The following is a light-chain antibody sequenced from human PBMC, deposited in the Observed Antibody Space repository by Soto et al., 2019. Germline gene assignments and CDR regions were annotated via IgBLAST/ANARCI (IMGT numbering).Light chain of an antibody. V-gene: IGKV1-27*01. CDR2: AAS. J-gene: IGKJ1*01. Sequence: DIQMTQSPFSLSASVGDRVTITCRASQGISSYLAWYQQKPGKVPKVLIYAASTLHSGVPSRFSGSGSGTEFTLTISNVQPEDVATYYCQKYYSAPETFGQGTKVEIK. CDR1: QGISSY. CDR3: QKYYSAPET.